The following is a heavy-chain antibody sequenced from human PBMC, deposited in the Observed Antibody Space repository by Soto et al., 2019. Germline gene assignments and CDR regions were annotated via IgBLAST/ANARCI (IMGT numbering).Heavy chain of an antibody. CDR3: ARDGYCCQGYCSSQVVGPERYSQGPRYYNWFDP. V-gene: IGHV1-24*01. D-gene: IGHD2-2*01. Sequence: GASVKVSCKISGYTLTGLSIHWVRQAPGTGLEWMGGYHRADGQTTYAQGFQGRVMMTEHASTDTGYMELSSLRFEDKAVYYCARDGYCCQGYCSSQVVGPERYSQGPRYYNWFDPWG. CDR1: GYTLTGLS. J-gene: IGHJ5*02. CDR2: YHRADGQT.